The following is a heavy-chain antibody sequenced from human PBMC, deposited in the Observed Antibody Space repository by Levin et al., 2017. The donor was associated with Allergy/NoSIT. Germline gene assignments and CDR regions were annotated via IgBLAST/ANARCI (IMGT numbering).Heavy chain of an antibody. D-gene: IGHD2-15*01. CDR3: ARSGGYCSGGSCYADAFDI. J-gene: IGHJ3*02. CDR2: IIPIFGTA. CDR1: GGTFSSYA. Sequence: SVKVSCKASGGTFSSYAISWVRQAPGQGLEWMGGIIPIFGTANYAQKFQGRVTITADESTSTAYMELSSLRSEDTAVYYCARSGGYCSGGSCYADAFDIWGQGTMVTVSS. V-gene: IGHV1-69*13.